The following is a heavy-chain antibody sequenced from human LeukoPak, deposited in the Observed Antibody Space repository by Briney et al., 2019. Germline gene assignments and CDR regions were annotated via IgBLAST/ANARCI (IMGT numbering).Heavy chain of an antibody. CDR1: GFTFSSYA. CDR3: AKDNVNDY. J-gene: IGHJ4*02. CDR2: ISGSGGST. Sequence: GGSLRLSCAASGFTFSSYAMSWVRQAPGKGLEWVSSISGSGGSTYYTDSMKGRFTISRDNSKNTLYVQMNSLRAEDTAVYYCAKDNVNDYWGQGTLVTVSS. V-gene: IGHV3-23*01.